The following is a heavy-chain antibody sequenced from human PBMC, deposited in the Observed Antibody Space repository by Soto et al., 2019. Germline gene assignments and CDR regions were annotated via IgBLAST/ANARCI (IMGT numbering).Heavy chain of an antibody. D-gene: IGHD2-8*01. CDR1: GFTVSSNY. Sequence: GGSLRLSCAASGFTVSSNYMSWVRQAPGKGLEWVSVIYSCGSTYYADSVKGRFTISRDNSKNTLYLQMNSLRAEDTAVYYCAIDLPLYCTNGVCYDAFDIWGQGTMVTVSS. J-gene: IGHJ3*02. CDR3: AIDLPLYCTNGVCYDAFDI. CDR2: IYSCGST. V-gene: IGHV3-66*01.